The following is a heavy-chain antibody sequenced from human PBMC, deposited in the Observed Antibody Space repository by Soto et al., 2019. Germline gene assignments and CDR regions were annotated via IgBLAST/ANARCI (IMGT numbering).Heavy chain of an antibody. D-gene: IGHD6-19*01. V-gene: IGHV2-5*02. Sequence: QITLKESGPTLVKPTQTVTLTCTFSGFSLNTNAVGVAWIRQPPGKALEWLALLYWDDDKRYSPSLKSRLTITTDTSKNQVVLTMTNMDPEDTATYYCAHRRVRDSSGENFDSWGQGTLVTVSS. CDR2: LYWDDDK. CDR1: GFSLNTNAVG. J-gene: IGHJ4*02. CDR3: AHRRVRDSSGENFDS.